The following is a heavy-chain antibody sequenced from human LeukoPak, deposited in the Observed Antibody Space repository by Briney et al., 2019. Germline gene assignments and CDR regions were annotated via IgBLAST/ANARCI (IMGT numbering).Heavy chain of an antibody. CDR3: ARDLGDVVVPAAPYNWFDP. CDR1: GYTFTGYY. CDR2: MNPNSGGT. J-gene: IGHJ5*02. D-gene: IGHD2-2*01. V-gene: IGHV1-2*02. Sequence: ASVKVSCKASGYTFTGYYMHWVRQAPGQGLEWMGWMNPNSGGTNYAQKFQGRVTMTRDTSISTAYMELSRLRSDDTAVYYCARDLGDVVVPAAPYNWFDPWGQGTLVTVSS.